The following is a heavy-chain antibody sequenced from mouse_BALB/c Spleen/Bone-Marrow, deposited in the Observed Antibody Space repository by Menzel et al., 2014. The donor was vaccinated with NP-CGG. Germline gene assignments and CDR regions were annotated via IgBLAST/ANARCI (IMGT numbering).Heavy chain of an antibody. CDR1: GYTFNTYW. D-gene: IGHD2-4*01. Sequence: VQLQQSGAELMKPGASVKISCKATGYTFNTYWIEWVKQRPGHGLEWIGEILPGSGTTNYNEKFKGKATFTADTSSNTAYMQLSSLTSEDSAVYYCARLITTGGFAYWGQGTLVTVSA. CDR3: ARLITTGGFAY. CDR2: ILPGSGTT. V-gene: IGHV1-9*01. J-gene: IGHJ3*01.